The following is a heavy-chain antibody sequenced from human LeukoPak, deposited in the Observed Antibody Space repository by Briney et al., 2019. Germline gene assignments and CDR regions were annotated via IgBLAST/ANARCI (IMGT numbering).Heavy chain of an antibody. Sequence: PSETLSLTCTVSGGSISSSSYYWGWIRQPPGKGLEWIGSIYYSGSTYYNPSLKSRVTISVVTSKNQFSLKLSSVTAADTAVYYCARDGSFFTPGFDYWGQGTLVTVSS. CDR2: IYYSGST. D-gene: IGHD3-3*01. J-gene: IGHJ4*02. CDR3: ARDGSFFTPGFDY. CDR1: GGSISSSSYY. V-gene: IGHV4-39*02.